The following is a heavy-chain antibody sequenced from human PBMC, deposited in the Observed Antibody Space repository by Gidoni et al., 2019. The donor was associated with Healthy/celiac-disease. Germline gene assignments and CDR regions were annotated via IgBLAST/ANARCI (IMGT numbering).Heavy chain of an antibody. J-gene: IGHJ4*02. CDR3: ARGGSAPDY. Sequence: QVQLQESGPGLVKPSETLSLTCTVSGGSISSYYWSWIRQPPGKGLEWIGYIYYSGSTNYNPSLKSRVTISVDTSKNQFSLKLSSVTAADTAVYYCARGGSAPDYWGQGTLVTVSS. CDR1: GGSISSYY. V-gene: IGHV4-59*01. CDR2: IYYSGST.